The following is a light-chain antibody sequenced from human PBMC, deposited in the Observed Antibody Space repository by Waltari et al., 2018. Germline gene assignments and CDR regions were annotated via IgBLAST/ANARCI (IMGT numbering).Light chain of an antibody. CDR1: QNINNY. CDR2: SAS. Sequence: DIQMTQSPSSLSASVGDSVTITCRASQNINNYLNWYQQKPGKAPTLLIYSASGLQNGVPSGFSASGFGTDFALTISSLQPEDFATYYCQQSYSSLTWTFGQGTTV. V-gene: IGKV1-39*01. J-gene: IGKJ1*01. CDR3: QQSYSSLTWT.